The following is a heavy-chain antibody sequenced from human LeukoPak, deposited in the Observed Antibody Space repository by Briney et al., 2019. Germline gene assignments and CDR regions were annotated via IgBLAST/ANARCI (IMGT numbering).Heavy chain of an antibody. D-gene: IGHD3-10*01. CDR3: ARVTVDYYGSGSYSPRFDP. CDR2: LYNTETT. CDR1: GGSISRSSYY. V-gene: IGHV4-39*01. J-gene: IGHJ5*02. Sequence: SETLSLTCSVSGGSISRSSYYWGWIRQPPGKGLEWIGSLYNTETTYYNPSLQSRVTISVDTSKNQLSLKLSSVTAADTAVYYCARVTVDYYGSGSYSPRFDPWGQGTLVTVSS.